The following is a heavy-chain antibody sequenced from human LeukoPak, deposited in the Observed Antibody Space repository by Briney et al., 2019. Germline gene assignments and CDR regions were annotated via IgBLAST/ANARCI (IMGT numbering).Heavy chain of an antibody. J-gene: IGHJ4*02. CDR2: IYPGDSDA. D-gene: IGHD3-10*01. V-gene: IGHV5-51*01. CDR3: ARGRGLLRGVYYFDY. CDR1: GXSFTSYW. Sequence: GESLKISCKGSGXSFTSYWIGWVRQMPGKGLEWMGIIYPGDSDAGYSPSFQGQVTISADKSISTAYLQWSSLKASDTAMYYCARGRGLLRGVYYFDYWGQGTLVTVSS.